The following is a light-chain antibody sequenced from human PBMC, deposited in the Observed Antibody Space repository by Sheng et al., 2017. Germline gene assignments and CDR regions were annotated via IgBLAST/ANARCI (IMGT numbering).Light chain of an antibody. J-gene: IGKJ2*01. CDR2: ASS. CDR1: QDIGNY. CDR3: HQTFSTRDT. V-gene: IGKV1-39*01. Sequence: DIQMTQSPSSLSASIGDRVTVTCRASQDIGNYVNWYHQRPGKAPQLLIYASSTLRSGVPSRFSGSGSGTDFTLTISGLEIEDFGSYYCHQTFSTRDTFGRGDQGGDQT.